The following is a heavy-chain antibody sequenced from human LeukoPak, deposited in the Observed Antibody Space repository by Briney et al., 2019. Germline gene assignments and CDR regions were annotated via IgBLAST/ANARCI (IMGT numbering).Heavy chain of an antibody. CDR2: ISYDGSNK. J-gene: IGHJ4*02. D-gene: IGHD1-26*01. V-gene: IGHV3-30*03. CDR1: GFTFSSYG. CDR3: ATSSERGATNGY. Sequence: GGSLRLSCAASGFTFSSYGMHWVRQAPGKGLEWVAVISYDGSNKYYADSVKGRFTISRDNSKNTLYLQMNSLRAEDTAVYYCATSSERGATNGYWGQGTLVTVSS.